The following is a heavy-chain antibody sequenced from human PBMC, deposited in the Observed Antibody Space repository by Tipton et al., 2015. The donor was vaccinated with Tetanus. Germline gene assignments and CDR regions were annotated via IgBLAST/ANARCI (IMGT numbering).Heavy chain of an antibody. CDR2: FYYSGNT. CDR3: ARKLGNGWFDP. CDR1: GFTFSSYA. V-gene: IGHV4-59*01. Sequence: LRLSCAASGFTFSSYAMHWVRQAPGKGLEWIGYFYYSGNTNYNPSFNNRVTISVDTSKNQLSLTLSSVTTADTAVYYCARKLGNGWFDPWGQGILVTVSS. J-gene: IGHJ5*02. D-gene: IGHD2-8*01.